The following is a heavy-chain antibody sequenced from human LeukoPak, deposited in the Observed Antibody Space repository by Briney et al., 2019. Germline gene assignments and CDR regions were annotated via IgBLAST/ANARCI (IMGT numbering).Heavy chain of an antibody. V-gene: IGHV3-21*01. CDR3: ARATNGRFDI. CDR1: FNSYA. J-gene: IGHJ3*02. D-gene: IGHD1-1*01. Sequence: PGGSLRLSCAPSFNSYAMNWVRQAPGKGLEWVSSISSTSTYLYYADSVKGRFTISRDNAKNSLYLQMSSLRAEDTAVYYCARATNGRFDIWGQGTMVTVSS. CDR2: ISSTSTYL.